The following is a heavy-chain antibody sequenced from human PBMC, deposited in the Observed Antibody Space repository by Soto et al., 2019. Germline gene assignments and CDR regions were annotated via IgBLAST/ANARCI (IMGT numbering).Heavy chain of an antibody. CDR2: IIPIFGTA. V-gene: IGHV1-69*13. D-gene: IGHD4-17*01. Sequence: SSVKVSCKASGGTFSSYSISWVRQAPGQGLEWMGGIIPIFGTANYAQKFQGRVTITADESTSTAYMELSSLRSEDTAVYYCARGITTTVTTSYAFDIWGQGTMVTVSS. CDR3: ARGITTTVTTSYAFDI. CDR1: GGTFSSYS. J-gene: IGHJ3*02.